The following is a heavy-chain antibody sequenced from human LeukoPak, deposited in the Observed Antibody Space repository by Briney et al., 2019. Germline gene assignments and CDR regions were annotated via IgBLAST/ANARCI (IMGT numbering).Heavy chain of an antibody. CDR1: GYTLTELS. CDR2: FDTEDGET. D-gene: IGHD6-13*01. J-gene: IGHJ4*02. V-gene: IGHV1-24*01. Sequence: ASVKVSCKVSGYTLTELSMHWVRQAPGKGLECMGGFDTEDGETIYAQKFQGRVTMTEDTSTDTAYMELSSLRSEDTAVYYCATPDLQIAAAGTYYFDYWGQGTLVTVSS. CDR3: ATPDLQIAAAGTYYFDY.